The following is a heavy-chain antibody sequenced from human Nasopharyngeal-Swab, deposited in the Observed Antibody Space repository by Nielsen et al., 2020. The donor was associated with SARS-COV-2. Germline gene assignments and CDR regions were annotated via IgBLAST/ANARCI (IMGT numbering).Heavy chain of an antibody. J-gene: IGHJ6*02. CDR3: ARQVVRGEYYYYGMDV. CDR2: ISSSGSTI. CDR1: GFTFSDYY. V-gene: IGHV3-11*04. D-gene: IGHD3-10*01. Sequence: GESLKISCAASGFTFSDYYMSWIRQAPGKGLEWVSYISSSGSTIYSADSVKGRFTISRDNAKNSLYLQMNSLRDEDTAVYYCARQVVRGEYYYYGMDVWGQGTTVTVSS.